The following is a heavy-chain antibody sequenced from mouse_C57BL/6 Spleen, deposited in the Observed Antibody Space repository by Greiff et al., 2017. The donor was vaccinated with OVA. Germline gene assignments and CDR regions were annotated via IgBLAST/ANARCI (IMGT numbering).Heavy chain of an antibody. Sequence: VQLQESGAELVRPGTSVKVSCKASGYAFTNYLIEWVKQRPGQGLEWIGVINPGSGGTNYNEKFKGKATLTADKSSSTAYMQLSSLTSEDSAVYFCARSGGNYPFDYWGQGTTLTVSS. V-gene: IGHV1-54*01. J-gene: IGHJ2*01. CDR1: GYAFTNYL. D-gene: IGHD2-1*01. CDR3: ARSGGNYPFDY. CDR2: INPGSGGT.